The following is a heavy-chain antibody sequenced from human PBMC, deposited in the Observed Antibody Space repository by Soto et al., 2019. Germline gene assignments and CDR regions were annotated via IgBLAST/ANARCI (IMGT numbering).Heavy chain of an antibody. CDR2: ISDSGGST. Sequence: EVQLLESGGGLVQPGGSLILSCAASGFTFSSYAMSWVRQAPGKGLEWVSAISDSGGSTYYADTVKGRFTISRDNSKSTLYLQVNSLRAEDTDVYYCAKDRGGSYYHFDYWGQGTLVTVST. CDR3: AKDRGGSYYHFDY. CDR1: GFTFSSYA. D-gene: IGHD1-26*01. V-gene: IGHV3-23*01. J-gene: IGHJ4*02.